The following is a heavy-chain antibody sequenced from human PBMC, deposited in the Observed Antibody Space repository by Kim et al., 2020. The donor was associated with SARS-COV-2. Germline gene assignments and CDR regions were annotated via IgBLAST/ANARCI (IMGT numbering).Heavy chain of an antibody. CDR2: IKSKTDGGTT. V-gene: IGHV3-15*01. J-gene: IGHJ6*02. CDR3: TTVGNWGDYVYYYGMDV. D-gene: IGHD4-17*01. CDR1: GFTFSNAW. Sequence: GGSLRLSCAASGFTFSNAWMSWVRQAPGKGLEWVGRIKSKTDGGTTDYAAPVKGRFTISRDDSKNTLYLQMNSLKTEDTSVYYCTTVGNWGDYVYYYGMDVWGQGTTVTVSS.